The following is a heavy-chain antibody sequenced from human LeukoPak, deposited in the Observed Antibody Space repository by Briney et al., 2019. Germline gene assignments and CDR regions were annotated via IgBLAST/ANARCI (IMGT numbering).Heavy chain of an antibody. CDR3: ASLTYYYDSSGYSPGIYFDY. V-gene: IGHV4-38-2*02. J-gene: IGHJ4*02. D-gene: IGHD3-22*01. CDR2: IYHSGST. Sequence: SETLSLTCTVSGYSISSGYYWGWIRQPPGKGLEWIGSIYHSGSTYYNPSLKSRVTISVDTSKNQFSLKLSSVTAADTAVYYCASLTYYYDSSGYSPGIYFDYWGQGTLVTVSS. CDR1: GYSISSGYY.